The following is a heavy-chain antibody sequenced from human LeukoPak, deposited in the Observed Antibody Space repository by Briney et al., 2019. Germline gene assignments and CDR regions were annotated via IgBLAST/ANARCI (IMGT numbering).Heavy chain of an antibody. V-gene: IGHV3-48*03. D-gene: IGHD3-10*01. Sequence: GGSLRLSCAASGFTFSSYEMNWVRQAPGKGLEWVSYISSSGSTIYYADSVKGRFTISRDNSKNTLYLQMSSLRTEDTAVYYCVRSSASSGPNCFDPWGQGTLVTVSS. CDR2: ISSSGSTI. J-gene: IGHJ5*02. CDR3: VRSSASSGPNCFDP. CDR1: GFTFSSYE.